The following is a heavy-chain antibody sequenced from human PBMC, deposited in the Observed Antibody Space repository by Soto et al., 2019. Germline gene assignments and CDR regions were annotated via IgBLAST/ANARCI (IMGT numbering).Heavy chain of an antibody. CDR3: VRERAPFDALDI. Sequence: PLRLSCAASGFSFSSYVMHLVLQAPGKALEWVAVVPTNGINNYYADSVRGRFTISRDNSRNRLYLQMNSLKAEDTAVYYCVRERAPFDALDIWGQGTMVTVSS. CDR1: GFSFSSYV. V-gene: IGHV3-33*01. CDR2: VPTNGINN. J-gene: IGHJ3*02.